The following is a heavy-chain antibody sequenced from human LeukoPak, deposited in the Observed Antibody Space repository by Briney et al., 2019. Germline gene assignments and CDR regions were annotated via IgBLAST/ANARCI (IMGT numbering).Heavy chain of an antibody. CDR2: INPSGGNT. CDR3: ARDQGGFKNF. D-gene: IGHD5-24*01. V-gene: IGHV1-46*01. J-gene: IGHJ4*02. Sequence: GASVKVSCKASGYTFTSYAMHWVRQAPGQRLEWMGIINPSGGNTNYAQKFQGRVTMTRDTSTSAVYMELSSLRSEDTAVYYCARDQGGFKNFWGQGTLVTVSS. CDR1: GYTFTSYA.